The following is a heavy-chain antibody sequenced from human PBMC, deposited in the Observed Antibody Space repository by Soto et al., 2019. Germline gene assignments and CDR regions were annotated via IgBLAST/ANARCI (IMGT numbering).Heavy chain of an antibody. V-gene: IGHV1-69*06. D-gene: IGHD6-13*01. Sequence: GPSVKVSCKASGGTFSSYAISWVRQAPGQGLEWMGGIIPIFGTANYAQKFQGRVTITADKSTSTAYMELSSLRAEDTAVYYCATRFTIPGRIAAAGNYYYYGMDVWGQGTTVTVSS. CDR3: ATRFTIPGRIAAAGNYYYYGMDV. CDR1: GGTFSSYA. CDR2: IIPIFGTA. J-gene: IGHJ6*02.